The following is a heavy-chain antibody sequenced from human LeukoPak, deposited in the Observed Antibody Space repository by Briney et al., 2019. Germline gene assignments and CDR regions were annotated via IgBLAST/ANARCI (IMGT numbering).Heavy chain of an antibody. CDR1: GFTFSSYA. J-gene: IGHJ3*02. CDR3: ARGRGDSSGYYYGTPVGAFDI. V-gene: IGHV3-23*01. Sequence: GGSLRLSCAASGFTFSSYAMSWARQAPGKGLEWVSAISGSGGSTYYADSVKGRFTISRDNSKNTLYLQMNSLRAEDTAVYYCARGRGDSSGYYYGTPVGAFDIWGQGTMVTVSS. CDR2: ISGSGGST. D-gene: IGHD3-22*01.